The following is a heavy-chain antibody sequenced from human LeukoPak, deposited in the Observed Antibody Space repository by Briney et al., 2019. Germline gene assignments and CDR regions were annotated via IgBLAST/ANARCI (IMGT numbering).Heavy chain of an antibody. D-gene: IGHD2-2*01. J-gene: IGHJ6*02. V-gene: IGHV4-34*01. CDR3: ARGRGSTSWYWYYYGMDV. CDR1: GESLNSYY. Sequence: SETLSLTCAVYGESLNSYYWSWIRQPPGKGLEWIGEINHSGSTNYNPSLKSRVTISVDTSKNQFSLKLSSVTAADTAVYYCARGRGSTSWYWYYYGMDVWGQGTTVTVSS. CDR2: INHSGST.